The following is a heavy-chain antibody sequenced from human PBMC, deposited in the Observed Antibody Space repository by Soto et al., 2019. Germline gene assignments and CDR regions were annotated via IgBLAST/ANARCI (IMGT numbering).Heavy chain of an antibody. CDR1: GYTFTSYD. CDR2: MNPNSGNT. J-gene: IGHJ6*02. CDR3: ARAGTYYDFWSGYYTSDYYYYYGMDV. V-gene: IGHV1-8*01. Sequence: GASVKVSCKASGYTFTSYDINWVRQATGQGLERMGWMNPNSGNTGYAQKFQGRVTMTRNTSISTAYMELSSLRSEDTAVYYCARAGTYYDFWSGYYTSDYYYYYGMDVWGQGTTVTVSS. D-gene: IGHD3-3*01.